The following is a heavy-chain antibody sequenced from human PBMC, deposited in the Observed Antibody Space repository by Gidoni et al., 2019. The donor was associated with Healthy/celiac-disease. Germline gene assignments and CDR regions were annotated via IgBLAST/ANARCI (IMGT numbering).Heavy chain of an antibody. J-gene: IGHJ5*02. CDR3: AGQNLDFWGGYYTGNWFDP. Sequence: LQLQDSGPGLVKPSETLSLTCTVSGGSLRSSSYYWGWIRQPPGKGLEWIGSIYYSGSTYYNPSLKSRVTISVDTSKNQFSLKLSSVTAADTAVYYCAGQNLDFWGGYYTGNWFDPWGQGTLVTVSS. CDR2: IYYSGST. V-gene: IGHV4-39*01. CDR1: GGSLRSSSYY. D-gene: IGHD3-3*01.